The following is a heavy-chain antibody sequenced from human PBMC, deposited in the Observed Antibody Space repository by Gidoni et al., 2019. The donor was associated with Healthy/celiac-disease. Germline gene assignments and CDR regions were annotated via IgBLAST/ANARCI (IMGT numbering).Heavy chain of an antibody. CDR3: ARDSDGYSSGWYEGGFDY. CDR2: ISSSSSYI. Sequence: EVQLVESGGGLVKPGGSLRLSCAAPGCTFSSYSLNWVRQAPGKGLEWVSSISSSSSYIYYADSVKGRFTISRDNAKNSLYLQMNSLRAEDTAVYYCARDSDGYSSGWYEGGFDYWGQGTLVTVSS. CDR1: GCTFSSYS. D-gene: IGHD6-19*01. J-gene: IGHJ4*02. V-gene: IGHV3-21*01.